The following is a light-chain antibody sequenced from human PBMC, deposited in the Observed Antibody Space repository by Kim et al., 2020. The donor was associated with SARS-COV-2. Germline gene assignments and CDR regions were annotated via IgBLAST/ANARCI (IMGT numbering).Light chain of an antibody. V-gene: IGKV3-20*01. CDR2: GAS. Sequence: EIVLTQSPGTLSLSPGERATLSCRASQSVSSSYLAWYQQKPGQAPRLLIYGASSRAAGIPDRFSGSGSGTDFTLTISRLEPEDFAVYYWQLYGTSPVTFGQGTRLEI. CDR1: QSVSSSY. CDR3: QLYGTSPVT. J-gene: IGKJ5*01.